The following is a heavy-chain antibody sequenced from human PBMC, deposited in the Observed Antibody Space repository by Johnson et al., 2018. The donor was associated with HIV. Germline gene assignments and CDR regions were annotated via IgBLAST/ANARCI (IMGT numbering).Heavy chain of an antibody. V-gene: IGHV3-7*05. J-gene: IGHJ3*02. D-gene: IGHD2-21*02. CDR2: TKQDGSEN. CDR3: AKVKGVGPDYAFDI. CDR1: GFTFSDYW. Sequence: VQLVESGGGLVQPGGSLRLSCAASGFTFSDYWMTWVRQPPGKGLEWVANTKQDGSENYYVDSVKGRFTISRDNSKNTLYLQMNRLRVEDTAVYYCAKVKGVGPDYAFDIWGQGTMVTVSS.